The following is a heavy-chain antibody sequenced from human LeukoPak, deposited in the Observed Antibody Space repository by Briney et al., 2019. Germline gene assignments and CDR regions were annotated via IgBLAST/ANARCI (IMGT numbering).Heavy chain of an antibody. V-gene: IGHV4-39*01. CDR1: GDSISGGRDC. Sequence: SETLSPTFTVSGDSISGGRDCWGWIRQPPGKGLEWIGTFYYTGSTYYNPSLRSRVSISVDTYKSQYSLKLSSVTAADTAVYYCATYRPYDALTDSSPGGYFYHWGTGTLVTVSS. J-gene: IGHJ1*01. D-gene: IGHD3-9*01. CDR3: ATYRPYDALTDSSPGGYFYH. CDR2: FYYTGST.